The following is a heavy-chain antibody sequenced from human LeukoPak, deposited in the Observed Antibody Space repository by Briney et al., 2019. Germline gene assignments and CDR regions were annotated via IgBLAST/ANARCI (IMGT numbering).Heavy chain of an antibody. CDR1: GFTFSSYA. CDR2: ISYDGSNK. CDR3: ARGGAVAVSSSFDY. Sequence: GGSLRLSCAASGFTFSSYAMRWVRQAPGKGLEWVAAISYDGSNKYYADSVKGRFTISRDNSKNTLYLQMNSLRAEDTAVYYCARGGAVAVSSSFDYGSQGTLVTLSS. J-gene: IGHJ4*02. D-gene: IGHD6-19*01. V-gene: IGHV3-30-3*01.